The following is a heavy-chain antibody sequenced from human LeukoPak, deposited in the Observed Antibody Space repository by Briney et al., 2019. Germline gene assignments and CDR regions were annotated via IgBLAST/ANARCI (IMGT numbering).Heavy chain of an antibody. CDR1: GYTFTSYG. J-gene: IGHJ4*02. CDR3: ARDRTWYSSGWYLFDY. D-gene: IGHD6-19*01. V-gene: IGHV1-18*01. Sequence: ASVKVSCKASGYTFTSYGISWVRQAPGQGLEWMGWISAYNGNTNYAQKLQGRVTMTTDTSTSTAYMELRSLRSDDTAVYYCARDRTWYSSGWYLFDYWGQGTLVTVSS. CDR2: ISAYNGNT.